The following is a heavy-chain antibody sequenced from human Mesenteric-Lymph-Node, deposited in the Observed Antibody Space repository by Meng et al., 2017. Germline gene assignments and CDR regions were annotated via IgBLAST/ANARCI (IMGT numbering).Heavy chain of an antibody. CDR3: ARHVYGDSYGF. CDR2: INHSGST. Sequence: QVQLQQCGAGLLKPSEPLSLTCAVYGGSFSGYYWSWIRQPPGKGLEWIGEINHSGSTNYNPSLTSRVTISVDTSKNQFSLNLSSLTAADTAVYYCARHVYGDSYGFWGQGTLVTVSS. CDR1: GGSFSGYY. V-gene: IGHV4-34*01. J-gene: IGHJ4*02. D-gene: IGHD4-17*01.